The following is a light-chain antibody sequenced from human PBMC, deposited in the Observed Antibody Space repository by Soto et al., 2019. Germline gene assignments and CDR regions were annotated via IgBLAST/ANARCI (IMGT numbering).Light chain of an antibody. CDR2: WAS. V-gene: IGKV4-1*01. CDR3: QQYYTTPLT. J-gene: IGKJ4*01. Sequence: DIVMTQSPDSLAVSLGERASINCKSSQSVLYNSNNKNYLVWYQQKPGQPPKLLISWASTRESGVPDRFSGSGSGTDFTLTISSLQVEDVAVYYCQQYYTTPLTFGGGTKVDIK. CDR1: QSVLYNSNNKNY.